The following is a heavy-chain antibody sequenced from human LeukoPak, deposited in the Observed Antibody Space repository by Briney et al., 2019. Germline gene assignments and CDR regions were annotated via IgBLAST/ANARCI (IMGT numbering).Heavy chain of an antibody. J-gene: IGHJ4*02. D-gene: IGHD3-16*01. CDR2: IYYSGST. CDR1: GDSVISGRFY. CDR3: ARVRGGQPDC. V-gene: IGHV4-61*01. Sequence: SETLSLTCTVSGDSVISGRFYWSWIRQPPGKGLEWIGYIYYSGSTNYNPPLKSRVTISVDTTKNQFSLKLSSVTAADTAVYYCARVRGGQPDCWGQGTLVTVSS.